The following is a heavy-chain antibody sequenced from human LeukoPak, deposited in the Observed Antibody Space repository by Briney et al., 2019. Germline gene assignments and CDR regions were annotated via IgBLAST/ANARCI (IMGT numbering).Heavy chain of an antibody. V-gene: IGHV3-74*01. J-gene: IGHJ5*02. CDR1: GFTFSSYW. CDR3: ARVLSGSWDWFDP. D-gene: IGHD3-22*01. CDR2: INPDGSTT. Sequence: GGSLRLSCAASGFTFSSYWIHWVRQAPGKGLEWVSRINPDGSTTTYADSVKGRFTISRDNAKNTVYLQMNSLRAEDTAVYYSARVLSGSWDWFDPWGQGTLVTVSS.